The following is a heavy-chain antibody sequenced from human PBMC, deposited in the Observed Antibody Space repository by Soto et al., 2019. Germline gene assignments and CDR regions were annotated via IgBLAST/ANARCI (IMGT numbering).Heavy chain of an antibody. V-gene: IGHV3-48*02. CDR1: GFTFSSYS. Sequence: EVQLVESGGGLVQPGGSLRLSCAASGFTFSSYSMNWVRQAPGKGLEWVSYISSSSSTIYYADSVKGRFTISRDNAKNXLYLQMNSLRDEDTAVYYCVWFGELFPGYYYGMDVWGQGTTVTVSS. D-gene: IGHD3-10*01. J-gene: IGHJ6*02. CDR2: ISSSSSTI. CDR3: VWFGELFPGYYYGMDV.